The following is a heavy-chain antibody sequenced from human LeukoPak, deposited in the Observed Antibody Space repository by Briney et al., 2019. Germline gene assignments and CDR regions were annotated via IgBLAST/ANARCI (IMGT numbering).Heavy chain of an antibody. V-gene: IGHV3-23*01. J-gene: IGHJ4*02. CDR3: AKGGYTSHYDY. CDR2: IRATAGTT. D-gene: IGHD5-12*01. Sequence: GGSLRLSCAASGFTFSSYATTWVRQAPGKGLQWVSTIRATAGTTYYTDSVKGRFTISRDNSKNTVFLQMNSLRAEDTAVYYCAKGGYTSHYDYWGQGILVTVSS. CDR1: GFTFSSYA.